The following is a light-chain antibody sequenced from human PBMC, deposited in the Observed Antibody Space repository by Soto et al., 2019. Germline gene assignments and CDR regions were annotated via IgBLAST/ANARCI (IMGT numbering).Light chain of an antibody. CDR1: QSLVHSDGNTF. V-gene: IGKV2-30*02. CDR2: LVS. J-gene: IGKJ1*01. Sequence: DVVMTQSPLSLPVTLGQPASISCRSSQSLVHSDGNTFLSWFQQRPGQSPRRLIYLVSNRDSGVPDRFSGSGSGTDFTLKISRVEAEDVGTYYCMQGTHWPWTFGQGTKVEIK. CDR3: MQGTHWPWT.